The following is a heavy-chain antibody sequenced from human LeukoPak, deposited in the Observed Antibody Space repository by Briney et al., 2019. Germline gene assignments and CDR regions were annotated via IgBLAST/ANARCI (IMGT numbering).Heavy chain of an antibody. J-gene: IGHJ4*02. V-gene: IGHV3-49*04. CDR1: GFTFGDYA. CDR3: TRADVSSGWYITHFDY. Sequence: QAGGSLRLSCTASGFTFGDYAMSWVRQAPGKGLEWVGFIRSKAYGGTAEYAASVKGRFTISRDDSKSIAYLQMNSLKTEDTAVYYCTRADVSSGWYITHFDYWGQGTLVTVSS. CDR2: IRSKAYGGTA. D-gene: IGHD6-19*01.